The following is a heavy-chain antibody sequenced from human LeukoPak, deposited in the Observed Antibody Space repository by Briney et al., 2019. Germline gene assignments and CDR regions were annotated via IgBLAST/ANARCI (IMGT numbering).Heavy chain of an antibody. Sequence: GGSLRLSCAASGFTFDSYAMSWVRQAPGKGLEWVSTISGYGADTFYADSVKGRFTIARDNSKNTLYLQMNSLRAEDTAVYYCAKDLRRDDYDFWSGFDYWGQGTLVTVSS. CDR3: AKDLRRDDYDFWSGFDY. V-gene: IGHV3-23*01. CDR1: GFTFDSYA. CDR2: ISGYGADT. D-gene: IGHD3-3*01. J-gene: IGHJ4*02.